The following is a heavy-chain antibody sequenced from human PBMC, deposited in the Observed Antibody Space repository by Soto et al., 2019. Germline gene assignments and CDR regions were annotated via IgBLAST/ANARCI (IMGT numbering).Heavy chain of an antibody. D-gene: IGHD3-22*01. J-gene: IGHJ4*02. V-gene: IGHV1-3*01. CDR3: ARSVPGFTMIGEA. Sequence: ASVKVSCKASGYTFTSYAMHWVRQAPGQRLEWMGWINAGNGNTKYSQKFQGRVTITRDTSASTAYMELSSLRSEDTAVYYCARSVPGFTMIGEAWGQGTLVTVSS. CDR2: INAGNGNT. CDR1: GYTFTSYA.